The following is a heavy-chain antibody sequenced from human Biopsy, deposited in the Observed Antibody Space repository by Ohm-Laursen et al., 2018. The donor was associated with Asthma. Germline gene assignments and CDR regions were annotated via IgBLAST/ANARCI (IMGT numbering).Heavy chain of an antibody. J-gene: IGHJ4*02. Sequence: SVKPSRKISGYSLTDLSMHWVRQAPGQGLGWMGGHDLEEGGTVNARRFQGRVTMTEDTSTDTAYMELSSLSSLDTAVYYCASDFPKDYVRYNFQFWGQGTLVTVSS. CDR3: ASDFPKDYVRYNFQF. CDR2: HDLEEGGT. D-gene: IGHD4-17*01. V-gene: IGHV1-24*01. CDR1: GYSLTDLS.